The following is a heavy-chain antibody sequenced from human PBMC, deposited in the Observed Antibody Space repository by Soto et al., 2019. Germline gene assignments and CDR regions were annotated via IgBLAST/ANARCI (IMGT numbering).Heavy chain of an antibody. V-gene: IGHV1-18*01. CDR3: ARDSPPVDY. CDR1: GYTFTSYG. CDR2: ISAYKGNT. J-gene: IGHJ4*02. Sequence: QVQLVQSGAEVKKPGASVKVSCKASGYTFTSYGISWVRQAPGQGLEWMGWISAYKGNTKYAQKPQXXXTXXTDTSTSTAYMELRSLRSDDTAVYYCARDSPPVDYWGQGTLVTVSS.